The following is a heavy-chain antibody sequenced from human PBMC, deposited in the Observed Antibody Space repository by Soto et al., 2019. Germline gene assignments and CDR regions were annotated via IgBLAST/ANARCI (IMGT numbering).Heavy chain of an antibody. CDR1: GFPFSSYW. CDR2: IKQDVSEK. V-gene: IGHV3-7*01. D-gene: IGHD3-16*02. J-gene: IGHJ4*02. CDR3: ARMGYDYIWGSYREIYFDY. Sequence: PGGSLRLSCASSGFPFSSYWMSWVRQAPGKGLEWVANIKQDVSEKYYVDSVKGRFTISRDNAKNSLYLQMNSLRAEDTAVYYCARMGYDYIWGSYREIYFDYWGQGT.